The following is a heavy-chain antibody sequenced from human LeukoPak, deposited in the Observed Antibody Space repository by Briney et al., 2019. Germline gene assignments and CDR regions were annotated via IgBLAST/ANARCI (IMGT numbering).Heavy chain of an antibody. J-gene: IGHJ4*02. CDR2: INHSGST. D-gene: IGHD6-13*01. CDR3: AIFPVGIAAAGTLY. V-gene: IGHV4-34*01. CDR1: GGSISSYY. Sequence: SATLSLTCTVSGGSISSYYWSWIRQPPGKGLEWIGEINHSGSTNYNPSLKSRVTISVDTSQNQFSLKLSSVTAADTAVYYCAIFPVGIAAAGTLYWGQGTLVTVSS.